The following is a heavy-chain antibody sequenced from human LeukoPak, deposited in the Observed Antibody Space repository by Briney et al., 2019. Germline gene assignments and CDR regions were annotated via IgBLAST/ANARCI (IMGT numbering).Heavy chain of an antibody. Sequence: PSEILSLTCTVSGGSISPYYWTWIRQSAGKGLEYIGRIHSGGTTNHNPSLASRIRLSVDTFNNQVSLKLSSVTAADTAVYYCARDSPDGYTLGHYYYYMDVWGKGTTVTVS. D-gene: IGHD5-18*01. CDR1: GGSISPYY. V-gene: IGHV4-4*07. CDR2: IHSGGTT. J-gene: IGHJ6*03. CDR3: ARDSPDGYTLGHYYYYMDV.